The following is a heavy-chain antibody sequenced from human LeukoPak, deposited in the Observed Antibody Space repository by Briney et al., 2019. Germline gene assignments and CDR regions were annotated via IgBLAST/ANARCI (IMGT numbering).Heavy chain of an antibody. CDR2: IYYSGST. V-gene: IGHV4-30-4*08. J-gene: IGHJ4*02. CDR1: GGSISSGDYY. D-gene: IGHD5-24*01. CDR3: ARSYRDGYNYGLRY. Sequence: PSQTLSLTCTVSGGSISSGDYYWSWIRQPPGKGLEWIGYIYYSGSTYYNPSLNSRVTISVDTSKNQFSLKLSSVTAADTDVYYCARSYRDGYNYGLRYWGKGTIVTVSS.